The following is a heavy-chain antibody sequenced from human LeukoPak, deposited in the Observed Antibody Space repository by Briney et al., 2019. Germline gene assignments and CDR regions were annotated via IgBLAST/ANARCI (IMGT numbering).Heavy chain of an antibody. CDR2: ISHDGMNA. CDR3: AKDGAQYSSGPECDP. V-gene: IGHV3-23*01. CDR1: GLHFSGTA. D-gene: IGHD6-19*01. J-gene: IGHJ5*02. Sequence: TGGSLRLSCAASGLHFSGTAMSWVRQAPGKGLEWVSAISHDGMNAYYADSVKGRFTISRDNSKKTVSLEMSSLTAADTGVYYCAKDGAQYSSGPECDPRGQGALVTVS.